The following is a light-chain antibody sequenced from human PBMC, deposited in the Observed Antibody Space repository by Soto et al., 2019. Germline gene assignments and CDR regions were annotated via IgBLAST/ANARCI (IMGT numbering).Light chain of an antibody. CDR1: QSIRCY. CDR3: QQSYSTPYT. J-gene: IGKJ2*01. Sequence: DIQVTQSPSSLSASVGDRVTITCRASQSIRCYLNWYQQKPGRATTLLIYAASSLQSGVPSRFSGSGSETDYTLTISSLQPEDFATYYCQQSYSTPYTFGRGTKLEIK. V-gene: IGKV1-39*01. CDR2: AAS.